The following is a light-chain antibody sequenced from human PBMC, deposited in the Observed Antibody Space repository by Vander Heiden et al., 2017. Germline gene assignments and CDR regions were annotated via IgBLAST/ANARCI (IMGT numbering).Light chain of an antibody. Sequence: SSELTQPPSVSVSPGQTARITCSGDALPKQYAYWYQQKPGQAPVLVIYKDSERPSGIPERFSGSSSGTTVTLTISGVQPEDEADYYSQSPDSSGAYVFGTGTKVTVL. CDR3: QSPDSSGAYV. CDR1: ALPKQY. CDR2: KDS. J-gene: IGLJ1*01. V-gene: IGLV3-25*03.